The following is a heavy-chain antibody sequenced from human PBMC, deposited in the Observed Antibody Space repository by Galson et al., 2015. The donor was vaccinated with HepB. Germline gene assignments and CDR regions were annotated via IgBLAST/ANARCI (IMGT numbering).Heavy chain of an antibody. Sequence: SVKVSCKASGGTFSSYAISWVRQAPGQGLEWMGRIIPILGIANYAQKFQGRVTITADKSTSTAYMELSSLRSEDTTVYYCAGVPRAPERNIVVVAAADTYWFDPWGQGTLVTVSS. CDR2: IIPILGIA. D-gene: IGHD2-2*01. CDR3: AGVPRAPERNIVVVAAADTYWFDP. V-gene: IGHV1-69*04. J-gene: IGHJ5*02. CDR1: GGTFSSYA.